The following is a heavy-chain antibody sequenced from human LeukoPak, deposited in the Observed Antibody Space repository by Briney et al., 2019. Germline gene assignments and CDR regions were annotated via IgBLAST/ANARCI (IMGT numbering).Heavy chain of an antibody. CDR2: INHSGST. CDR1: GGSFSGYY. J-gene: IGHJ3*02. D-gene: IGHD5-12*01. Sequence: SETLSLTCAVYGGSFSGYYWSWIRQPPGKGLEWIGEINHSGSTNYNPSLKSRVTISVDTSKNQFSLKLSSVTAADTAVYYCARDSTHSGYDPKAFDIWGQGTMVTVSS. V-gene: IGHV4-34*01. CDR3: ARDSTHSGYDPKAFDI.